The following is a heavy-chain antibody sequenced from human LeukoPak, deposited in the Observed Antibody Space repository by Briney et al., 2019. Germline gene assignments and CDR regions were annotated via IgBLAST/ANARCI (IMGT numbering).Heavy chain of an antibody. D-gene: IGHD2-8*01. J-gene: IGHJ4*02. CDR2: IYYSGST. CDR1: GGSISSGGYY. CDR3: ARSLMYYVPTPYDY. V-gene: IGHV4-31*03. Sequence: SETLSLTCTVSGGSISSGGYYWSWIRQHPGKGLEWIGYIYYSGSTYYNPSLKSRVTISVDTSKNQFSLKLSSVTAADTAVYYCARSLMYYVPTPYDYWGQGTLVTVSS.